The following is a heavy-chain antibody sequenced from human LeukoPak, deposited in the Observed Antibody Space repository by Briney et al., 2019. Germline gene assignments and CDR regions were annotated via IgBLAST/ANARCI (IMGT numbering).Heavy chain of an antibody. CDR2: INHSGST. Sequence: PSETLSLTCAVYGGSFSGYSWSWIRQPPGKGLEWIGEINHSGSTNYNPFLKSRVTMSVDTSKNQFSLKLSSVTAADTAVYYCARSSNYDYVWGSYRYPHYYYGMDVWGQGTTVTVSS. CDR3: ARSSNYDYVWGSYRYPHYYYGMDV. D-gene: IGHD3-16*02. CDR1: GGSFSGYS. J-gene: IGHJ6*02. V-gene: IGHV4-34*01.